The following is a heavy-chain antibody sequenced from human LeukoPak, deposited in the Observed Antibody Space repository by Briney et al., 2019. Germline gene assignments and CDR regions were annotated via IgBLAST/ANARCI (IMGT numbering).Heavy chain of an antibody. Sequence: GGSLRLSCLTSGFTLSTNAMSWVRQAPGKGLEWISGISGSGASTYYADSVKGRFAISRDDSRNTLHLQMNSLRGDDTAVYYCAKDVGKWESLHFFDYWGQGTLVTVSS. D-gene: IGHD1-26*01. CDR2: ISGSGAST. J-gene: IGHJ4*02. CDR1: GFTLSTNA. CDR3: AKDVGKWESLHFFDY. V-gene: IGHV3-23*01.